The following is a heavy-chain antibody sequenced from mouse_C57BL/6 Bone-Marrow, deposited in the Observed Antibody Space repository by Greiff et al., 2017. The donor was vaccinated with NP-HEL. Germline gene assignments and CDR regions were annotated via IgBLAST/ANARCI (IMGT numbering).Heavy chain of an antibody. Sequence: VQLQQSGAELAKPGASVKLSCKASGYTFTSYWMHWVKQRPGQGLEWIGYINPSSGYTKYNQKFKDKATLTADKSSSTAYMQLSSLTSEDSAVDYYARVYYGSSLDYWGQGTTLTVSS. CDR2: INPSSGYT. CDR1: GYTFTSYW. CDR3: ARVYYGSSLDY. V-gene: IGHV1-7*01. D-gene: IGHD1-1*01. J-gene: IGHJ2*01.